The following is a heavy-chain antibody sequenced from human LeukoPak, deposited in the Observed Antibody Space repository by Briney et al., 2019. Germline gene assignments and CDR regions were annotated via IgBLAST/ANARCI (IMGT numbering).Heavy chain of an antibody. J-gene: IGHJ6*03. CDR3: ARDDRIAVAGKVCSYYHMVV. CDR1: GFTFDDYD. CDR2: INWNGGST. V-gene: IGHV3-20*04. D-gene: IGHD6-19*01. Sequence: GGSLRLSCAASGFTFDDYDMSWVRQAPGKGLEWVSGINWNGGSTGYADSVKGRFTISRDNAKNSLYLQMNSLRAEDTALYYCARDDRIAVAGKVCSYYHMVVWGKETTVTVSS.